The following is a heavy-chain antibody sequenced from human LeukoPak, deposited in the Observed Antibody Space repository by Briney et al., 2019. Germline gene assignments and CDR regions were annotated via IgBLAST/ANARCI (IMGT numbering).Heavy chain of an antibody. Sequence: ASVKVSCKASGYTFTSYGISWVRQAPGQGLEWMGWISAYNGNTNYAQKLQGRVTMTRDMSTSTVYMELSSLRSEDTAVYYCARVDFDWLLGFDYWGQGTLVTVSS. V-gene: IGHV1-18*01. CDR1: GYTFTSYG. CDR3: ARVDFDWLLGFDY. D-gene: IGHD3-9*01. CDR2: ISAYNGNT. J-gene: IGHJ4*02.